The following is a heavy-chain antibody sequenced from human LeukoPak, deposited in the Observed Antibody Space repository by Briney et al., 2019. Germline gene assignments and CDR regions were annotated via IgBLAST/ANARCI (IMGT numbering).Heavy chain of an antibody. J-gene: IGHJ6*03. CDR3: AKVARYCSSTSCRSAPIYYYMDV. D-gene: IGHD2-2*01. CDR1: GFTFSSYA. CDR2: IRCSGGGT. V-gene: IGHV3-23*01. Sequence: PGGSLRLSCAASGFTFSSYAMSWVRQAPGKGLEWVSAIRCSGGGTYYADSVKGRFTISRDNSKKRSYFQMNSLRDEDTAVYYCAKVARYCSSTSCRSAPIYYYMDVWGKGTTVTVSS.